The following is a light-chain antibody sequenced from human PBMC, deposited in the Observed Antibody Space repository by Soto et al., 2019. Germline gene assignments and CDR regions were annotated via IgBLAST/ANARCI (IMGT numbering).Light chain of an antibody. CDR1: HSAVGAYNY. Sequence: QSSLACPASLGGSGGEWTTISYTGTHSAVGAYNYVSWYQQHPGEAPKLIMYGVTNRPSGVSYRFSGSKYEYTASLTISGRQAQDAAHYYCTSYSADVFYLFGSGTKVTV. V-gene: IGLV2-14*01. CDR2: GVT. J-gene: IGLJ1*01. CDR3: TSYSADVFYL.